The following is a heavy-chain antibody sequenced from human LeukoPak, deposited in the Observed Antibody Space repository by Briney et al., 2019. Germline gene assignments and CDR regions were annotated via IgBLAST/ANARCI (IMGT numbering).Heavy chain of an antibody. J-gene: IGHJ5*02. V-gene: IGHV1-69*02. CDR1: GGTFSSYT. CDR2: IIPILGIA. Sequence: GAAVKVSCKASGGTFSSYTISWVRQAPGQGLEWMGRIIPILGIANYAQKFQGRVTITADKSTSTAYMELSSLRSEDTAVYYCARGDQSYWFDPWGQGTLVTVSS. D-gene: IGHD2-21*02. CDR3: ARGDQSYWFDP.